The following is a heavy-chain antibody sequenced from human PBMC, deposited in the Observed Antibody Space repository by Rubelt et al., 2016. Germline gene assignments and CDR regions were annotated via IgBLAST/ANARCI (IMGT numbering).Heavy chain of an antibody. Sequence: QVQLVQSGAEVKKPGSSVKVSCKASGGTFRSYAISWVRQAPGQGLEWMGGIIPIFGTVTYAQKFQGRVTIIADESTSPSYMGLSSLRSEDTAVYYCARRQQLGPFDYWGQGTLVTVSS. D-gene: IGHD6-13*01. CDR1: GGTFRSYA. V-gene: IGHV1-69*01. CDR2: IIPIFGTV. J-gene: IGHJ4*02. CDR3: ARRQQLGPFDY.